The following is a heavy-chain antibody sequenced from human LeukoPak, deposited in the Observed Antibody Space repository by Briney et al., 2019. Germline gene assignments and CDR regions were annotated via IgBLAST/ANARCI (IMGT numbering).Heavy chain of an antibody. J-gene: IGHJ4*02. CDR1: GYTFTGYY. V-gene: IGHV1-2*02. CDR2: INPNSGDT. CDR3: ARYKRGNRGGYSYFDY. D-gene: IGHD6-19*01. Sequence: GASVKVSCKASGYTFTGYYMHWVRQAPGQGLEWMGWINPNSGDTNYAQKFQGRVTMTRDTSISTAYMELSRLRSDDTAVYYCARYKRGNRGGYSYFDYRGQGTLVTVSS.